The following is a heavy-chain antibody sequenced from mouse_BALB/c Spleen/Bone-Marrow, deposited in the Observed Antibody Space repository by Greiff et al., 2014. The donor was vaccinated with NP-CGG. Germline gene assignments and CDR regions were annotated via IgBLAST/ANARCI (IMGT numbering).Heavy chain of an antibody. CDR3: SSYYYGSSSFAY. J-gene: IGHJ3*01. Sequence: SCTASGFNIKDTYMHWVKQRPEQCLEWIGRIDPANGNTKYDPKFQGKATITADTSSNTAYLQLSSLTSEDTAVYYCSSYYYGSSSFAYWGQGTLVTVSS. D-gene: IGHD1-1*01. CDR1: GFNIKDTY. CDR2: IDPANGNT. V-gene: IGHV14-3*02.